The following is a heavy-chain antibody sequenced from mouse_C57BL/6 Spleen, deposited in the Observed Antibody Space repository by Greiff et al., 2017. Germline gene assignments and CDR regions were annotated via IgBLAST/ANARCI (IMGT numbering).Heavy chain of an antibody. Sequence: EVMLVESGGGLVKPGGSLKLSCAASGFTFSSYAMSWVRQTPEKRLEWVATICDGGSYTYYPENVKGRFTIAKDNSKTNLYLQMSHLKSEDTAMYYCAVRLGRPYLYFDGWGTGTTVTVSS. D-gene: IGHD4-1*01. CDR1: GFTFSSYA. CDR3: AVRLGRPYLYFDG. V-gene: IGHV5-4*03. J-gene: IGHJ1*03. CDR2: ICDGGSYT.